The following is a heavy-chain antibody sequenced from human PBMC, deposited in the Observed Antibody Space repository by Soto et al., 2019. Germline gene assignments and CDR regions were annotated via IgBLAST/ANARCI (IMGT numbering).Heavy chain of an antibody. D-gene: IGHD5-18*01. CDR3: AKGGLPSFDY. CDR2: IGGGDDI. Sequence: GGSLRLSCEASGFTFSNYAMAWVRQTPGEGPEWVSTIGGGDDIFYAESVQGRFIISRDDSRSTMYLQMDNLRVEDTAIYYCAKGGLPSFDYWGQGTLVTVSS. V-gene: IGHV3-23*01. J-gene: IGHJ4*02. CDR1: GFTFSNYA.